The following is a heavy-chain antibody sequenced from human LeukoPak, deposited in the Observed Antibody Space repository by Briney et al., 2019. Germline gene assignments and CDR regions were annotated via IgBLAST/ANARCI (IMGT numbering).Heavy chain of an antibody. D-gene: IGHD1-26*01. Sequence: GGSLRLSCAASEFSVGSNYMTWVRQAPGKGLEWVSLIYSGGSTYYADSVKGRFTISRDNSKNTLYLQMNSLRAEDTAVYYCAGGRDYRFDPWGQGTLVTVSS. CDR2: IYSGGST. CDR1: EFSVGSNY. V-gene: IGHV3-66*01. CDR3: AGGRDYRFDP. J-gene: IGHJ5*02.